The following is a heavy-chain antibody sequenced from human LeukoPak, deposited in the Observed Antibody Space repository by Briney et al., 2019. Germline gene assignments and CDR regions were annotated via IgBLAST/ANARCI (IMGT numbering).Heavy chain of an antibody. J-gene: IGHJ4*01. D-gene: IGHD4-17*01. CDR3: ATPGPVPGHFAY. CDR2: IKQDGSEK. V-gene: IGHV3-7*01. CDR1: GFTFSSNW. Sequence: GGPLRLSCAASGFTFSSNWLSWVRQAPRKGLEWVANIKQDGSEKYYVDSVKGRFTISRDNAKNSLHLQMNSLRAEDTGVYYCATPGPVPGHFAYWGQGTLVTVSS.